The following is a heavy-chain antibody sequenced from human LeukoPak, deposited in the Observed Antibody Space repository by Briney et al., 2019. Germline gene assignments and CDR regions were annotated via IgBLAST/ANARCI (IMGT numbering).Heavy chain of an antibody. CDR2: IKQDGSEK. CDR3: ARDLYYDSSGYYYLDY. J-gene: IGHJ4*02. D-gene: IGHD3-22*01. Sequence: GGSLRLSCAASGFTFSSYWMSWVRQAPGKGLEWVANIKQDGSEKYYVDSVKGRFTISRDNAKNSLYLQMNSLRAEDTAVYHCARDLYYDSSGYYYLDYWGQGTLVTVSS. CDR1: GFTFSSYW. V-gene: IGHV3-7*04.